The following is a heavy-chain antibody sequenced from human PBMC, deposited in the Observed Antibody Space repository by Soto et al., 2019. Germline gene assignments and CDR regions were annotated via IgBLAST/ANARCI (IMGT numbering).Heavy chain of an antibody. CDR1: GGTFSSYA. J-gene: IGHJ6*02. CDR2: IIPIFGTA. CDR3: ARVHPGGMDV. Sequence: GASVKVSCKASGGTFSSYAISWVRQAPGQGLEWMGGIIPIFGTANYAQKFQGRVTITADESTSTAYMELSSLRSEDTAVYYCARVHPGGMDVWGQGTTVTVSS. V-gene: IGHV1-69*13.